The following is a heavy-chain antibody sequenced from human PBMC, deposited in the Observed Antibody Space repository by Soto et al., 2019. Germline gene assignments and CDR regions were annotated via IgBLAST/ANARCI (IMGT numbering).Heavy chain of an antibody. CDR1: GFTFDSCV. Sequence: PGGSLRLSCAASGFTFDSCVMSWVRQAPGKGLEWLSLISGSGRYTDYADSVNGRFTISRDNSKNTLYLQMNSLRVEDTAVYYCAKDPPSERMQPDYGMDVWGQGTTVTVSS. J-gene: IGHJ6*02. V-gene: IGHV3-23*01. D-gene: IGHD6-13*01. CDR3: AKDPPSERMQPDYGMDV. CDR2: ISGSGRYT.